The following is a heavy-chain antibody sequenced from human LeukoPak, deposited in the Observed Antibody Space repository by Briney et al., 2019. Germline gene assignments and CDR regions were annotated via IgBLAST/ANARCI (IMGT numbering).Heavy chain of an antibody. V-gene: IGHV3-23*01. D-gene: IGHD3-10*01. CDR1: GFTLSSYD. CDR3: ASPYYYGSGSYFDY. Sequence: GGSLRLSCAASGFTLSSYDMSWVRQAPGKGLEWVSFISGSGGSAYYADSVKGRFTISRDNSKNTLYLQMNSLRAEDTAVYYCASPYYYGSGSYFDYWGQGTLVTVSS. CDR2: ISGSGGSA. J-gene: IGHJ4*02.